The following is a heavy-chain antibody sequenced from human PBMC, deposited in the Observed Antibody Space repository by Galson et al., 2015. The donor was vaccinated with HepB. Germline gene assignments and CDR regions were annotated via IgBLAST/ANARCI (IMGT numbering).Heavy chain of an antibody. CDR3: ATGLWYAFDI. CDR2: FDPKDGET. J-gene: IGHJ3*02. V-gene: IGHV1-24*01. Sequence: SVKVSCKVSGYFLSKISMHWVRQAPGKGPEWMGGFDPKDGETIYAQNSQGRVTMTEDISTDIAYMELSSLTYEGTAVYYCATGLWYAFDIWGQGTMVSVSS. D-gene: IGHD2-8*02. CDR1: GYFLSKIS.